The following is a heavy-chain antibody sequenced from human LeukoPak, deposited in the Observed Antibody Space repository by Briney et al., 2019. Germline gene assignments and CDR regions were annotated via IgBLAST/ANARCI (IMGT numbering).Heavy chain of an antibody. CDR3: TRVIVAVPGYFDYFDF. D-gene: IGHD6-19*01. CDR1: GITLSNYG. CDR2: INEDGSNK. J-gene: IGHJ4*02. V-gene: IGHV3-7*01. Sequence: GGSLRLSCAVSGITLSNYGMTWVRQAPGKGLEWVANINEDGSNKWHLGSVKGRFTVSRDNARNSLYLQMNSLRVEDMAVYYCTRVIVAVPGYFDYFDFWGQGVLVTVSS.